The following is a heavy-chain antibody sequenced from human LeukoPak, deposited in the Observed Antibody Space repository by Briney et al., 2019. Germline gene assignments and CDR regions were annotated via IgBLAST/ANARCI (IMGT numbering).Heavy chain of an antibody. CDR3: ASEDRRHYDSSGYYRYFDY. D-gene: IGHD3-22*01. J-gene: IGHJ4*02. Sequence: GGSLRLSCAASGFTFSSYWMSWGRQAPGRGLERVANIKQDGSEKYYVDSVKGRFTISRDNAKNSLYLQMNSLRAEDTAVYYCASEDRRHYDSSGYYRYFDYWGQGTLVTVSS. V-gene: IGHV3-7*01. CDR1: GFTFSSYW. CDR2: IKQDGSEK.